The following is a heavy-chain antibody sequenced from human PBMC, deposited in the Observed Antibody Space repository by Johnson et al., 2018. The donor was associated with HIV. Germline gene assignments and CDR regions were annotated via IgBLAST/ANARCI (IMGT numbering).Heavy chain of an antibody. CDR3: AKGRGYCSGGSCYFDAFDI. CDR2: ISGSGGST. CDR1: GFTFSSYA. J-gene: IGHJ3*02. Sequence: EVQLLESGGGLVQPGGSLRLSCAASGFTFSSYAMSWVRQAPGKGLEWVSPISGSGGSTYYADSVKGRFTISRDNSKNTLYLQMNSLRAEDTAVYYCAKGRGYCSGGSCYFDAFDIWGQGTMVTVSS. V-gene: IGHV3-23*01. D-gene: IGHD2-15*01.